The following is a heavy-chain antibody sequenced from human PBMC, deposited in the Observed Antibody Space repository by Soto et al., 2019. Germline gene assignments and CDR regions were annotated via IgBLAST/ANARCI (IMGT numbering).Heavy chain of an antibody. Sequence: SETLSLTCAVYGGSFSGYYWSWIRQPPGKGLEWIGEINHSGSTNYNPSLKSRVTISVDTSKNQFSLKLSSLTAADTAVYYCARGPSWGPYYYDSSGYYRRFDYWGQGTLVTVSS. CDR1: GGSFSGYY. CDR2: INHSGST. V-gene: IGHV4-34*01. D-gene: IGHD3-22*01. CDR3: ARGPSWGPYYYDSSGYYRRFDY. J-gene: IGHJ4*02.